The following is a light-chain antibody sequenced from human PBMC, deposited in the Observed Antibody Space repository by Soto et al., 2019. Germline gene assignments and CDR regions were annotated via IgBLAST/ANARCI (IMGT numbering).Light chain of an antibody. J-gene: IGKJ1*01. CDR3: LQDFAYPRT. CDR1: QGIRDD. CDR2: GAS. V-gene: IGKV1-6*01. Sequence: AIQMTQSPSSLSASIGDRVTITCRASQGIRDDLGWYQQKPGKAPKVLIYGASNLQSGVPSRFSGSGSGTDFTLTISDLQPEDFATYYCLQDFAYPRTFGQGTKVESK.